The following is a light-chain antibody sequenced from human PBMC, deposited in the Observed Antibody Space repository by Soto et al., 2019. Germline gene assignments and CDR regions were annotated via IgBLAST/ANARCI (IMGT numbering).Light chain of an antibody. V-gene: IGKV3-20*01. CDR3: HQFGSSQWT. CDR1: QSVSSSY. Sequence: EIVLTQSPGTLSLSPGERATLSCRASQSVSSSYLAWYQQKPGQAPRLLIYGASSRATGIPDRFSGSGSGTDFTLTISRLEPEDFAMYYCHQFGSSQWTFGQGTKVDIK. J-gene: IGKJ1*01. CDR2: GAS.